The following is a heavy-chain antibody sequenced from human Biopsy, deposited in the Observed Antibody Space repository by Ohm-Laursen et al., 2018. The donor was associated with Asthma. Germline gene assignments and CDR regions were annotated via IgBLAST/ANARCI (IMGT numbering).Heavy chain of an antibody. D-gene: IGHD6-19*01. CDR1: GFRFSDYG. CDR2: ISYDGSNK. Sequence: SSLRLSCAASGFRFSDYGMHWVRQAPGKGLEWVAVISYDGSNKYYADSVKGRFTISRDNSKNTLYLQMNSLKAEDTAVYYCARESSVAGSSDFDYWGQGTLVTVSS. V-gene: IGHV3-30*03. CDR3: ARESSVAGSSDFDY. J-gene: IGHJ4*02.